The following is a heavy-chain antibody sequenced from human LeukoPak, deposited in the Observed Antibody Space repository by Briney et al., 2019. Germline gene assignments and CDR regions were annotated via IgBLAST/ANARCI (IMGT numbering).Heavy chain of an antibody. CDR1: GFTFDDYA. CDR2: ISWNSGSI. Sequence: GGSLRLSCAASGFTFDDYAMHWVRQAPGKGLEWVSGISWNSGSIGYADSVKGRFTISRDNAKSSLYLQMNSLRAEDTALYYCAQRTNGLLWFGEFDYWGQGTLVTVSS. J-gene: IGHJ4*02. CDR3: AQRTNGLLWFGEFDY. V-gene: IGHV3-9*01. D-gene: IGHD3-10*01.